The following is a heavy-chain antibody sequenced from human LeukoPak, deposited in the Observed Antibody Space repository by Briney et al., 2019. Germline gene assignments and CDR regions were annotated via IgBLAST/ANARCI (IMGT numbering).Heavy chain of an antibody. Sequence: GGSLRLSCAASGFTFSSYSMNWVRQAPGKGLEWVSSMSSSSSYIYYADSVKGRFTISRDNAKNSLHLQMNSLRAEDTAVYYCARDGAYCSGGSCYSSYYFDYWGQGTLVTVSS. J-gene: IGHJ4*02. V-gene: IGHV3-21*01. CDR3: ARDGAYCSGGSCYSSYYFDY. CDR2: MSSSSSYI. CDR1: GFTFSSYS. D-gene: IGHD2-15*01.